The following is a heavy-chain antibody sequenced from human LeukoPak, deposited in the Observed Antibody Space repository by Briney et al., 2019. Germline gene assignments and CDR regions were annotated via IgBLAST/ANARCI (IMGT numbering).Heavy chain of an antibody. J-gene: IGHJ3*02. V-gene: IGHV4-59*01. CDR3: ATSRGTWHAFDI. CDR2: IYYSGST. D-gene: IGHD3-16*01. Sequence: PSETLSLTCTVSGGSISSYYWSWIRQPPGKGLEWIGYIYYSGSTNYNPSLKSRVTLSVDTSKNQFSLKLSSVTAADTAVYYCATSRGTWHAFDIWGQGTMVTVSS. CDR1: GGSISSYY.